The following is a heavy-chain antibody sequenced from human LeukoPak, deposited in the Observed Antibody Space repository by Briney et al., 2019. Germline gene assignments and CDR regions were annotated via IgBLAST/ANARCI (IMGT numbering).Heavy chain of an antibody. J-gene: IGHJ3*01. D-gene: IGHD6-19*01. CDR3: ARDYSGWFGASDV. CDR1: GSTFSSYG. CDR2: IWYDGSKK. V-gene: IGHV3-33*01. Sequence: GGSLRLSCAASGSTFSSYGMHWVRQAPGKGLEWVAVIWYDGSKKYYAASVKGRFTISRDNSKNTLNLQMNSLRAEDTAVYYCARDYSGWFGASDVWGQGTMVTVSS.